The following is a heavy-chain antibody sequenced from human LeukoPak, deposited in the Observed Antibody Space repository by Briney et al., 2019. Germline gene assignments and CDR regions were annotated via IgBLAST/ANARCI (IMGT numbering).Heavy chain of an antibody. Sequence: GRSLRLSCAASGFTFSNYGMHWVRQAPGKGLEWVTVIWYDGSHEYYADSVKGRFTISRDNSKNTVYLQMNSLRAEDTAVYYCARTYRSGWYYFDHWGQGTLVTGSS. V-gene: IGHV3-33*01. CDR3: ARTYRSGWYYFDH. D-gene: IGHD6-19*01. CDR1: GFTFSNYG. J-gene: IGHJ4*02. CDR2: IWYDGSHE.